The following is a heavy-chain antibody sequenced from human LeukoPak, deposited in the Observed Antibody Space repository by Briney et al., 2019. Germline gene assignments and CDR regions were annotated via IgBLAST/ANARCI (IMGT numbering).Heavy chain of an antibody. J-gene: IGHJ6*02. CDR1: GFTFSSYA. CDR2: ISGSGGST. CDR3: AKSGDYSSSWYYRPLDYYYYGMDV. Sequence: GGSLRLSCAASGFTFSSYAMSWVRQAPGKGLEWVSAISGSGGSTYYADSVKGRFTISRDNSKNTLYLQMNSLRAGDTAVYYCAKSGDYSSSWYYRPLDYYYYGMDVWGQGTTVTVSS. V-gene: IGHV3-23*01. D-gene: IGHD6-13*01.